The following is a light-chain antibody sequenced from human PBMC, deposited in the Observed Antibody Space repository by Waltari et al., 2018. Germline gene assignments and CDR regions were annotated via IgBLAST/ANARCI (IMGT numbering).Light chain of an antibody. V-gene: IGLV2-14*01. CDR3: SSYTTSSAPGV. Sequence: QSALTQPASVSGSPGQSITISCSGTDSDVGAYDFVSWYQQNPGKAPHLIIYEVSNRPQGSSNRFSASKSGNTASLTISGLQAEDEADYYCSSYTTSSAPGVFGTGTRVTVL. J-gene: IGLJ1*01. CDR2: EVS. CDR1: DSDVGAYDF.